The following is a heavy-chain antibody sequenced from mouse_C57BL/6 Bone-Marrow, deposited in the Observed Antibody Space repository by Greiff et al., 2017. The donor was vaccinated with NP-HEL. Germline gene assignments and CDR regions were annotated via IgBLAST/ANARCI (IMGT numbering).Heavy chain of an antibody. J-gene: IGHJ3*01. D-gene: IGHD1-3*01. Sequence: QVQLQQPGAELVKPGASVKLSCKASGYTFTSYWMHWVKQRPGQGLEWIGMIHPNSGSTNYNEKFKSKATLTVDKSSSTAYMQLSSLTSEDSAVYYCERWGLYSEGGFAYWGQGTLVTVSA. V-gene: IGHV1-64*01. CDR2: IHPNSGST. CDR1: GYTFTSYW. CDR3: ERWGLYSEGGFAY.